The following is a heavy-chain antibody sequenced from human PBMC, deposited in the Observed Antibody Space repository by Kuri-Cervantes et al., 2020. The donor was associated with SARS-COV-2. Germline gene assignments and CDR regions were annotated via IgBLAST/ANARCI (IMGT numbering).Heavy chain of an antibody. CDR3: ARQGFSKGGYFDY. V-gene: IGHV4-39*01. J-gene: IGHJ4*02. D-gene: IGHD3-3*01. CDR1: GGSISSSSYY. Sequence: GSLRLSCTVSGGSISSSSYYWGWIRRPPGKGLEWIGSIYYSGSTYYNPSLKSRVTISVDTSKNQFSLKLSSVTAADTAVYYCARQGFSKGGYFDYWGQGTLVTVSS. CDR2: IYYSGST.